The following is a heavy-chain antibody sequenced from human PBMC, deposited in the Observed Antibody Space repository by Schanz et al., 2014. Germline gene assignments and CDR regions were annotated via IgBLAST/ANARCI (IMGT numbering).Heavy chain of an antibody. J-gene: IGHJ6*02. D-gene: IGHD2-15*01. V-gene: IGHV3-23*04. CDR2: FIVDSGNT. Sequence: VQLVESGGGVVQPGRSLRLSCAAYGFTFNSYAMSWVRQAPGKGLEWVSGFIVDSGNTYYAGSVKGRFTISRDNSENTLYLQMNSLSADDTAVFYCAKGMGYCSGGTCYDYYYYGLDVWGQGTTVTVSS. CDR3: AKGMGYCSGGTCYDYYYYGLDV. CDR1: GFTFNSYA.